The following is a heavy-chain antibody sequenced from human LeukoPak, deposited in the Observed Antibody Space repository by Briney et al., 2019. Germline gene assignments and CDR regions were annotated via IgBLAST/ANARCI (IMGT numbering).Heavy chain of an antibody. D-gene: IGHD6-19*01. J-gene: IGHJ4*02. CDR1: GFTFSSYG. CDR2: LRLDGINK. Sequence: GGSLRLSCAASGFTFSSYGMHWVRQAPGKGLQSVAFLRLDGINKYYADSVKGRFTISRDNTKNTLYLHMNSLRAEDTAVYYCAKGYSSGSGYYDYWGQGTLVTVSS. CDR3: AKGYSSGSGYYDY. V-gene: IGHV3-30*02.